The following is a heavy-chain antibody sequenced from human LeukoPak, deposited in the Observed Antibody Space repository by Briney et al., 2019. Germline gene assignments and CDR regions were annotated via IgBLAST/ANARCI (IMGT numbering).Heavy chain of an antibody. CDR1: GFSLTTSGMC. CDR3: ARGSSHGFDY. CDR2: IDWDDDK. J-gene: IGHJ4*02. Sequence: SGPTLVNPTQTLTVTCTFSGFSLTTSGMCVSWIRQPPGKALEWLALIDWDDDKSYSTSLKTRLTISRDTSRNQVVLTMTNMDPVGTATYYCARGSSHGFDYWGQGTLVTVSS. V-gene: IGHV2-70*12.